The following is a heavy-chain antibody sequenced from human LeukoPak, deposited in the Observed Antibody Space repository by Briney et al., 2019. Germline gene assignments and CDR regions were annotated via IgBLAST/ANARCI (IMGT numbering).Heavy chain of an antibody. D-gene: IGHD3-9*01. CDR2: INYSGTT. J-gene: IGHJ4*02. CDR1: GGSISSYY. V-gene: IGHV4-59*01. CDR3: ARMILLLGDVLTVPPRGFDY. Sequence: SETLSLTCTVSGGSISSYYWSWIRQPPGKGLEWIGFINYSGTTNYNPSLKSRVTMSVDTSKNQFSLKLSSVTAVDTAAYYCARMILLLGDVLTVPPRGFDYCGQGSLVTVSS.